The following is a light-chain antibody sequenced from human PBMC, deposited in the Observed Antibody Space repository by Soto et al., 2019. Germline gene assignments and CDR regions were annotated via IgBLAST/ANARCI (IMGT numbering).Light chain of an antibody. Sequence: AIQLTQSPTSLSASMGDRITITCRASQGIGSALAWYQQKPGKAPKLLIYDASSLQFGVPPRFSGSGSGTDFTLTITTLQPEDFATYFCHQFKNLPLTFGGGTKVEIK. CDR3: HQFKNLPLT. J-gene: IGKJ4*01. V-gene: IGKV1D-13*01. CDR1: QGIGSA. CDR2: DAS.